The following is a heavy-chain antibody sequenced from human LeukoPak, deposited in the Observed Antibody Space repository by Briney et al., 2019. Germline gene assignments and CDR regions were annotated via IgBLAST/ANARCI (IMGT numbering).Heavy chain of an antibody. CDR3: ARDTLTGDDY. V-gene: IGHV3-9*01. CDR1: GVTFDNYA. CDR2: ISWNSGTI. Sequence: GGSLRLSCAASGVTFDNYAMNWVRQVPGKGLEWISLISWNSGTIGYADSVKGRFTISRDNANNFLYLQMNSLRAEDTALYYCARDTLTGDDYWGQGTLVTVSS. D-gene: IGHD7-27*01. J-gene: IGHJ4*02.